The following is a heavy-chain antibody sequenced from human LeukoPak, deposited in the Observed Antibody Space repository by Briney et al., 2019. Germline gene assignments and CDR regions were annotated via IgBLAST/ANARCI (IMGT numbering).Heavy chain of an antibody. CDR1: GFTFSSYG. Sequence: PGGSLRLSCAASGFTFSSYGMHWVRQAPGKGLEWVAVISYDGSNKYYADSVKGRFTISRDNSKNTLYLQMNSLRAEDTAVYYCARAEGVNYDFWSENWFDPWGQGTLVTVSS. J-gene: IGHJ5*02. V-gene: IGHV3-30*03. CDR2: ISYDGSNK. CDR3: ARAEGVNYDFWSENWFDP. D-gene: IGHD3-3*01.